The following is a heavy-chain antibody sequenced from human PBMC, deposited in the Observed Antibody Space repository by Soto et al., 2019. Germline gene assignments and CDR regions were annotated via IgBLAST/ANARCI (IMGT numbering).Heavy chain of an antibody. V-gene: IGHV3-30-3*01. CDR2: ISYDGTNK. D-gene: IGHD3-3*01. CDR3: ARGESYEFWSGSPFDY. Sequence: PGGSLRLSCAASEFTFSTYAMHWVRQAPGKGLEWVAVISYDGTNKYYADSVKGRFTISRDNSKNTLYLQMNSLRAEDTAVFYCARGESYEFWSGSPFDYWGQGTLVTVSS. J-gene: IGHJ4*02. CDR1: EFTFSTYA.